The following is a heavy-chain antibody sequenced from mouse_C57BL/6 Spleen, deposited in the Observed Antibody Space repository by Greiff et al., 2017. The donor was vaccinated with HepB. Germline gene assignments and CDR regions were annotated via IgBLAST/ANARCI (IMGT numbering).Heavy chain of an antibody. V-gene: IGHV5-9-1*02. D-gene: IGHD2-4*01. J-gene: IGHJ2*01. CDR2: ISSGGDYI. CDR1: GFTFSSYA. CDR3: TRDNDYDGGYYFDY. Sequence: EVNVVESGEGLVKPGGSLKLSCAASGFTFSSYAMSWVRQTPEKRLEWVAYISSGGDYIYYADTVKGRFTISRDNARNTLYLQMSSLKSEDTAMYYCTRDNDYDGGYYFDYWGQGTTLTVSS.